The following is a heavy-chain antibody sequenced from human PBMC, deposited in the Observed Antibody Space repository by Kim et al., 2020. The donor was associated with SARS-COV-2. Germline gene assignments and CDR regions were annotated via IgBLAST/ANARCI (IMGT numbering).Heavy chain of an antibody. CDR2: INWNGGST. CDR1: GFTFDDYG. Sequence: GGSLRLSCAASGFTFDDYGMSWVRQAPGKGLEWVSGINWNGGSTGYADSVKGRFTISRDNAKNSLYLQMNSLRAEDTALYHCARHITMVQGAIPPFYFDYWGQGTLVTVSS. D-gene: IGHD3-10*01. CDR3: ARHITMVQGAIPPFYFDY. V-gene: IGHV3-20*01. J-gene: IGHJ4*02.